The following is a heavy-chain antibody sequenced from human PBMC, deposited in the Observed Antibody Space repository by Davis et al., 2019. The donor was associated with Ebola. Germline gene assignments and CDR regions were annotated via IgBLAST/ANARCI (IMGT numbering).Heavy chain of an antibody. CDR1: GDSMSSYY. CDR2: VSYSGRT. J-gene: IGHJ3*02. CDR3: ARDRIEGVYNDDGFDI. Sequence: PSETLSLTCTVSGDSMSSYYWTWIRQPPGKALEWIGFVSYSGRTKYSLSLKGRVTISVDTSKNQFSLNLTSVTAADTAVYYCARDRIEGVYNDDGFDIWGQGTMVSVSS. D-gene: IGHD3-16*01. V-gene: IGHV4-59*01.